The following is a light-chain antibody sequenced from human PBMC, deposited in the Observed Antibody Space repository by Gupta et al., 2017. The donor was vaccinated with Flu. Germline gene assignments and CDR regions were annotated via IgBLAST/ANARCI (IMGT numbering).Light chain of an antibody. V-gene: IGLV1-40*01. CDR1: SSNIGVGFE. Sequence: SVLTPPPSVSGAPGPRVTISCTGSSSNIGVGFEVHWYQHVQGTETKLLSDGNKNRPSGVTDRSAGYKAGKSASRDIKGLQAEEEADDYGQYYDRILGGGVFGGGTKLTVL. CDR2: GNK. J-gene: IGLJ3*02. CDR3: QYYDRILGGGV.